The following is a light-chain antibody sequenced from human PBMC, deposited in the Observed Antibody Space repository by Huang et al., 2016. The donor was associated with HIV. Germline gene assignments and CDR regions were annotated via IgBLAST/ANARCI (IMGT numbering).Light chain of an antibody. V-gene: IGKV4-1*01. J-gene: IGKJ1*01. CDR1: QSVYSSSPSKDY. CDR3: QEYYSSPPP. Sequence: DIIMTQSPDSLAVSLGERATLNWRSSQSVYSSSPSKDYMAWFQQKPGQPPRLLLFWAATREALVPDPFTGSGSETDYHLSIASLEAEDAAIYYCQEYYSSPPPFGQGPRVEVK. CDR2: WAA.